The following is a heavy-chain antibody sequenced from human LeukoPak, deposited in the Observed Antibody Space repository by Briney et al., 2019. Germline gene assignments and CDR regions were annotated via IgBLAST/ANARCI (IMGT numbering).Heavy chain of an antibody. D-gene: IGHD3-10*01. J-gene: IGHJ3*01. CDR2: IKQDGSEK. CDR3: VRYKSGTGRTAAFDV. CDR1: GFTFSSYW. Sequence: GGSLRLSCAASGFTFSSYWMSWVRQAPGKGLEWVANIKQDGSEKFYVDSVEGRFTMSRDNTKNSLDLQMNSLRAEDTAVYYCVRYKSGTGRTAAFDVWGRGTMVTVSS. V-gene: IGHV3-7*01.